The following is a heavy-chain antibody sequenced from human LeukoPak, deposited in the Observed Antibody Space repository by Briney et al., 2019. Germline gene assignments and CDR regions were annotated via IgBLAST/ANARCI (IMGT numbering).Heavy chain of an antibody. CDR1: GYSFTSYW. CDR3: ARLEYSSSSLPPDYYGMDV. CDR2: IYPGDSDT. D-gene: IGHD6-6*01. J-gene: IGHJ6*02. V-gene: IGHV5-51*01. Sequence: GESLKISCKGSGYSFTSYWSGWVRQMPGKGLEWMGIIYPGDSDTRYSPSFQGQVTISADKSISTAELQWSSLKAYEPAMHDGARLEYSSSSLPPDYYGMDVWGQGTTVTVSS.